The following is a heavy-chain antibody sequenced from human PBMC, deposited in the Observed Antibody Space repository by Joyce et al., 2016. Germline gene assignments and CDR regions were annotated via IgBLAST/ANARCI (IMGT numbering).Heavy chain of an antibody. V-gene: IGHV4-39*01. CDR1: GGSVSDTSYY. Sequence: QLQLQESGPGLVKPSETLSLTCSVSGGSVSDTSYYWGWFRQPPGKGLEWIGSISYILDTYYNPSLKSRGTISVDTSKNQFSLKVTSVTAADTAVYYCAKLNRIKIFGVLTPNWFDPWGQGTLVTVSS. J-gene: IGHJ5*01. CDR3: AKLNRIKIFGVLTPNWFDP. CDR2: ISYILDT. D-gene: IGHD3-3*01.